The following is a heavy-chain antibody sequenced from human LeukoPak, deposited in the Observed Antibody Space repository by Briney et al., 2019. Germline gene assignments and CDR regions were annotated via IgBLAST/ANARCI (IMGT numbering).Heavy chain of an antibody. CDR3: SLRRRGRFDP. CDR2: INHSGST. Sequence: PSETLSLTCAVYGGSFSGYYWSWIRQPPGKGPEWIGEINHSGSTNYNPSLKSRVTISVDTSKNQFSLKLSSVTAADTAVYYCSLRRRGRFDPWGQGTLVTVSS. J-gene: IGHJ5*02. D-gene: IGHD3-9*01. CDR1: GGSFSGYY. V-gene: IGHV4-34*01.